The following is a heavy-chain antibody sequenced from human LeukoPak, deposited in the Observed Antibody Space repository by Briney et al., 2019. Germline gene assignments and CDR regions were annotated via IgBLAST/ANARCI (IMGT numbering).Heavy chain of an antibody. J-gene: IGHJ4*02. CDR3: AREGDGYSNFAAFDY. V-gene: IGHV3-21*01. CDR2: ISSSSSYI. D-gene: IGHD4-11*01. Sequence: GGSLRLSCAASGFTFSSYSMNWVRQAPGKGLEWVSSISSSSSYIYYADSVKGRFTISRDNAKNSLYLQMNSLRAEDTAVYYCAREGDGYSNFAAFDYWGQGTLVTVSS. CDR1: GFTFSSYS.